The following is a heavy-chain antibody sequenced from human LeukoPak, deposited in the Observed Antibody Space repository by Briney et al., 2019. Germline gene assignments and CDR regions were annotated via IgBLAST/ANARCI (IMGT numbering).Heavy chain of an antibody. J-gene: IGHJ5*02. Sequence: ASVPVSCKASGYTFTGYYMHWVRQAPGQGLEWTGWINPNSGGTNYAQKFQGRVTMTRDTSISTAYMELSRLRSDDTAVYYCAGDRYSSGWYWFDPWGQGTLVTVSS. CDR3: AGDRYSSGWYWFDP. CDR2: INPNSGGT. V-gene: IGHV1-2*02. D-gene: IGHD6-19*01. CDR1: GYTFTGYY.